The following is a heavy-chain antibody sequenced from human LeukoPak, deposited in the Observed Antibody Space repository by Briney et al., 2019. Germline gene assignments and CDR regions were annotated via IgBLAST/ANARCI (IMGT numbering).Heavy chain of an antibody. D-gene: IGHD3/OR15-3a*01. Sequence: SGGSLRLSCAASGFTFSSYSMNWVRQAPGKGLEWVSSISSSSSYIYYADSVKGRFTISRDNAKNSLYLQMNSLRAEDTAVYYCARGSRDWLLLFDYWGQGTLVTVSS. CDR3: ARGSRDWLLLFDY. CDR1: GFTFSSYS. V-gene: IGHV3-21*01. CDR2: ISSSSSYI. J-gene: IGHJ4*02.